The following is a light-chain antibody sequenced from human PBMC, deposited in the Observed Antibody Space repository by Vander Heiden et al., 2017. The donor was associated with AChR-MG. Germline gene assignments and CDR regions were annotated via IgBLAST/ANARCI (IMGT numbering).Light chain of an antibody. V-gene: IGLV1-40*01. Sequence: QSVLTQPPSVSGAPGQRVTISCTGSSPNIGAGYDVHWYQQLPGTAPKVLIYGNSNRPSGVPDRFSGSKSGTSASLAITGLQTEDEADYYCQSYDSSLSALFGGGTKLTVL. CDR1: SPNIGAGYD. CDR3: QSYDSSLSAL. J-gene: IGLJ2*01. CDR2: GNS.